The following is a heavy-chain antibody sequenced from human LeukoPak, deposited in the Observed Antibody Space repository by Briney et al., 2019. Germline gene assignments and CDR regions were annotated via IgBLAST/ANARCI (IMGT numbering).Heavy chain of an antibody. Sequence: GGSLRLSCAASGFTFNSNSMNWVRQAPGKGLEWISYMSSSGRTINYADSVKGRFTISRDNAKNSLYLQLNSLRAEDTAVYYCARQNYGESFDYWGQGTLVTVSS. CDR2: MSSSGRTI. D-gene: IGHD4-17*01. V-gene: IGHV3-48*04. CDR3: ARQNYGESFDY. J-gene: IGHJ4*02. CDR1: GFTFNSNS.